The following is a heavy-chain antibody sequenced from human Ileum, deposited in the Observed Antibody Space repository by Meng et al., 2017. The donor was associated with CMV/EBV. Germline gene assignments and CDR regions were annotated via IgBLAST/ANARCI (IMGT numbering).Heavy chain of an antibody. CDR3: TTLGYCSSTSCYTHDY. Sequence: ETLSLTCAASGFTFSGSAMHWVRQASGKGLEWVGRIRSKANSYATAYAASVKGRFTISRDDSKNTAYLQMNSLKTEDTAVYYCTTLGYCSSTSCYTHDYWGQGTLVTVSS. J-gene: IGHJ4*02. CDR2: IRSKANSYAT. D-gene: IGHD2-2*02. CDR1: GFTFSGSA. V-gene: IGHV3-73*01.